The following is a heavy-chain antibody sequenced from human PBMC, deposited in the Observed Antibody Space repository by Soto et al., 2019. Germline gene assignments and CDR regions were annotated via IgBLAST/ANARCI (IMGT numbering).Heavy chain of an antibody. V-gene: IGHV4-59*01. CDR1: GDSMSSYY. Sequence: PSETLFLTCTVSGDSMSSYYWSWIRQPPGKGLEWIGYIYYSGSTTYNPSLRSRVTMSVDTSKNQFSLRLSSVTAADTAVYYCARAKSNYQTFDHWGQGSQVTVSS. D-gene: IGHD4-4*01. CDR2: IYYSGST. J-gene: IGHJ4*02. CDR3: ARAKSNYQTFDH.